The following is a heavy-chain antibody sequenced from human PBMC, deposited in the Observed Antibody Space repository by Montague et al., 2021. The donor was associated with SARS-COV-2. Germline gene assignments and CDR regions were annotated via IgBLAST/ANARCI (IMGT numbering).Heavy chain of an antibody. CDR3: TTDGGFGELLTFYYGMDV. CDR2: IKSKTDGGTT. Sequence: SLRLSCAASGLTFSNAWMSWVRQAPGKGLEWVGRIKSKTDGGTTDYAAPVKGRFTISRDDSENTLYLQMNSLKTEDTAVYYCTTDGGFGELLTFYYGMDVWGQGTTVTVSS. V-gene: IGHV3-15*01. J-gene: IGHJ6*02. CDR1: GLTFSNAW. D-gene: IGHD3-10*01.